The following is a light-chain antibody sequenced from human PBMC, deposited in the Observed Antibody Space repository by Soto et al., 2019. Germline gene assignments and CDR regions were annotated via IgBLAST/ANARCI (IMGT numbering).Light chain of an antibody. Sequence: DIPMTQYPSSLFASVVDRVTITWQARQASSXSSNLYQQKPGKAPKLLIDGASSLQSAGPSRLSASGSGTDFTLTISSLQPEDFATYYCQQNYNTPWTFGQGTKVDIK. CDR3: QQNYNTPWT. V-gene: IGKV1-39*01. CDR1: QASSXS. J-gene: IGKJ1*01. CDR2: GAS.